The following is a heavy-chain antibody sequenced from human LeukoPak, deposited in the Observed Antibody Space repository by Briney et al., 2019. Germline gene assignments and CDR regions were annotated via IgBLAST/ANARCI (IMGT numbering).Heavy chain of an antibody. V-gene: IGHV3-23*01. CDR2: ISGSGGST. J-gene: IGHJ4*02. Sequence: PGGSLRLSSAASGFTFSSYAMSWVRQAPGKGLEWVSAISGSGGSTYYADSVKGRFTISRDNSKNTLYLQMNSLRAEDTAVYYCAKDLDIVVVPADMGFDYWGQGTLVTVSS. CDR3: AKDLDIVVVPADMGFDY. CDR1: GFTFSSYA. D-gene: IGHD2-2*01.